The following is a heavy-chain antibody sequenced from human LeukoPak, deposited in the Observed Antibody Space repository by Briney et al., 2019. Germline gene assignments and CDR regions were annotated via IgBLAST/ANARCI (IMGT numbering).Heavy chain of an antibody. CDR1: GFIFTNYL. D-gene: IGHD3-3*01. V-gene: IGHV3-7*01. J-gene: IGHJ4*02. Sequence: GGSLRLSCAASGFIFTNYLMSWVRQAPGKGLEWVASITHDGSEKYYVDSVRGRFTISRDNTMNSLYLQMSSLRAEDTAVYYCATDRGWRTSGYYLYYFEYWGQGTLVTFSS. CDR2: ITHDGSEK. CDR3: ATDRGWRTSGYYLYYFEY.